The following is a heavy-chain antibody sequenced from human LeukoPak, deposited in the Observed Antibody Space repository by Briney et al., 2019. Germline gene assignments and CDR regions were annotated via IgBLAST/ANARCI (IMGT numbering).Heavy chain of an antibody. D-gene: IGHD1-7*01. J-gene: IGHJ4*02. CDR2: INPNSGGT. CDR1: GYTFTGYY. Sequence: ASVKVSCKASGYTFTGYYMHWVRQAPGQGLEWMGWINPNSGGTNYAQKFQGRVTMTRDTSISTAYMELSSLRSEDTAVYYCARVAYHITGTGRTHDYWGQGTLVTVSS. V-gene: IGHV1-2*02. CDR3: ARVAYHITGTGRTHDY.